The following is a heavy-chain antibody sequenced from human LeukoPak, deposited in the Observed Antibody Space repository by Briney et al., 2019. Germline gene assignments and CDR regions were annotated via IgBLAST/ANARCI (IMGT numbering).Heavy chain of an antibody. D-gene: IGHD1-26*01. V-gene: IGHV3-20*04. CDR3: ARGEIPFDY. Sequence: GGSLRLSCAASGFPFDDYGMSWVRQAPGKGLEWVSGINWNGGSTGYVDSVKGRFSISRDNAKNSLYLQMNSLRADDTALYYCARGEIPFDYWGQGTLVTVSS. J-gene: IGHJ4*02. CDR2: INWNGGST. CDR1: GFPFDDYG.